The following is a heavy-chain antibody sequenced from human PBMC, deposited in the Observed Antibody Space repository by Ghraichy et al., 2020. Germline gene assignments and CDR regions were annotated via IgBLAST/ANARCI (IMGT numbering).Heavy chain of an antibody. CDR2: FYYTGST. CDR1: GGSIRRSNYY. V-gene: IGHV4-39*01. Sequence: SETLSLTCIVSGGSIRRSNYYWGWIRQPPGKGLEWIGNFYYTGSTYYNPSLKSRVTISADTSKNQVSLKLSAVTAADTAVYYLARRETPGILLFEYWGQGTVVTVSS. J-gene: IGHJ4*02. CDR3: ARRETPGILLFEY. D-gene: IGHD1-26*01.